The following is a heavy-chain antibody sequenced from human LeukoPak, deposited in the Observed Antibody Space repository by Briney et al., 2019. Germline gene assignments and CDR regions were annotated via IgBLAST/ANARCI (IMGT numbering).Heavy chain of an antibody. CDR2: ISSSGSTI. CDR3: ARALAPSSTSGFDP. CDR1: AFTFSDYY. J-gene: IGHJ5*02. D-gene: IGHD6-6*01. V-gene: IGHV3-11*01. Sequence: AGGSLRLSCAASAFTFSDYYMSWIRQAPGKGLEWVSYISSSGSTIYYADSVKGRFTISRDNAKNSLYLQMNSLRAEDTAVYYCARALAPSSTSGFDPSAREPWSPSPQ.